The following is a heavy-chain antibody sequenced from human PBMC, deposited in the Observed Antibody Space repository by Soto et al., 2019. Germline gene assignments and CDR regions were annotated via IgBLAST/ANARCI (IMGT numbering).Heavy chain of an antibody. CDR2: INSGGTRG. D-gene: IGHD2-15*01. V-gene: IGHV3-74*01. CDR1: GFIFTDHW. Sequence: EVHLAESGGGLVQPGGSLRLSCVASGFIFTDHWMHWVRQAPGKALVWVARINSGGTRGNYADFVKGRFTISRDNAQDTLYLQITSLGVDDTAVYYCARGDCSGPLCFFGGTHWGQGTPVTVS. J-gene: IGHJ4*02. CDR3: ARGDCSGPLCFFGGTH.